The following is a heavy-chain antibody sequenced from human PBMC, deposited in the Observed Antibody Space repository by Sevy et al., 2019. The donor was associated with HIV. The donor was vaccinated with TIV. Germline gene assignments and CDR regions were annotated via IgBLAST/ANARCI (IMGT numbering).Heavy chain of an antibody. J-gene: IGHJ4*02. CDR3: EKIWDEGVSGWYGMTYDY. CDR1: GFTFSSYA. CDR2: ISGSGGST. V-gene: IGHV3-23*01. Sequence: HGGSLRLSCAASGFTFSSYAMSWVRQAPGKGLEWVSAISGSGGSTYYADSVKGRFTISRDNSKNTLYLQMNSRRAEDTDVYFCEKIWDEGVSGWYGMTYDYWGQGTLVTVSS. D-gene: IGHD6-19*01.